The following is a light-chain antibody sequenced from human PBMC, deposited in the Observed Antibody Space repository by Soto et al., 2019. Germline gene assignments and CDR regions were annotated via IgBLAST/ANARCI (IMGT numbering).Light chain of an antibody. J-gene: IGLJ1*01. V-gene: IGLV2-23*02. Sequence: QSALTQPAAVSGSPGQSITISCTGTSSDVGSYNLVSWYQQHPDKAPKLMIYEVSKRPSGVSNRFSGSKSGNTASLTISGIQAEDEADCYCCSYAGSSTPLIFGTGTKVTVL. CDR1: SSDVGSYNL. CDR2: EVS. CDR3: CSYAGSSTPLI.